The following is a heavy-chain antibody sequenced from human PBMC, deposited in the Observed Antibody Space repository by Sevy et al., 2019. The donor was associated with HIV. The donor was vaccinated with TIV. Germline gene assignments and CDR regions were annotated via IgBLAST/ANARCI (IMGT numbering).Heavy chain of an antibody. D-gene: IGHD6-19*01. CDR2: INKGENKK. CDR3: AREKDGGSGWNDIDY. V-gene: IGHV3-7*03. J-gene: IGHJ4*02. Sequence: GGSLRLSCAASGFTFSNCWMSWVRQAPGKGLEWVANINKGENKKFYLDSVKGRFTISRDNAKNSLFLQMNRLTAEDTAVYYCAREKDGGSGWNDIDYWGQGTLVTVSS. CDR1: GFTFSNCW.